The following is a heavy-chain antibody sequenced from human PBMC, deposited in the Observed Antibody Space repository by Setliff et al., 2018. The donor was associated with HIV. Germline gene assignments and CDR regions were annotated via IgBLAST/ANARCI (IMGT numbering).Heavy chain of an antibody. Sequence: ASVKVSCKASGYTFTSYYMHWVRQAPGQGLEWMGIINPSSGSTTYAQKFQGRVTMTRDTSTSTVYMELRSLRSDDTAVYYCAREGGYCSSTSCYPPAYHYYGMDVWGQGTTVTVSS. J-gene: IGHJ6*02. D-gene: IGHD2-2*01. V-gene: IGHV1-46*01. CDR1: GYTFTSYY. CDR3: AREGGYCSSTSCYPPAYHYYGMDV. CDR2: INPSSGST.